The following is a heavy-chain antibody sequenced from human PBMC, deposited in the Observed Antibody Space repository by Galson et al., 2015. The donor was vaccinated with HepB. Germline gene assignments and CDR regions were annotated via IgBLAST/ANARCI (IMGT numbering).Heavy chain of an antibody. Sequence: SLRLSCAASGFTFSSYWMTWVRQTPGKGLECVANIKQDGSEKSYVDSVKGRFTISRDNAKNSLYLQMNSLRAEDTAVYYCARGKYDSGTDYYFDYWGQGTLVTVSS. J-gene: IGHJ4*02. D-gene: IGHD3-22*01. V-gene: IGHV3-7*04. CDR3: ARGKYDSGTDYYFDY. CDR2: IKQDGSEK. CDR1: GFTFSSYW.